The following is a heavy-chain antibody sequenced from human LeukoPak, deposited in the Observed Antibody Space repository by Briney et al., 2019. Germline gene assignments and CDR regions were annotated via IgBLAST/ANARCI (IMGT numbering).Heavy chain of an antibody. J-gene: IGHJ6*02. D-gene: IGHD3-9*01. CDR2: IYPGDSDT. V-gene: IGHV5-51*01. CDR1: GYSFTSYW. CDR3: ARHFGILRYFDWPQTHYGMDV. Sequence: GESLKISCKGSGYSFTSYWIGWVRQMPGKGLEWMGIIYPGDSDTRYSPSFQGQVTISADKSISTAYLQWSSLKASDTAMYYCARHFGILRYFDWPQTHYGMDVWGQGTTVTVSS.